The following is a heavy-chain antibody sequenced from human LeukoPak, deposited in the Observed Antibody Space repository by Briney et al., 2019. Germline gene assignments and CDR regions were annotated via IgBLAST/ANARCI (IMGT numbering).Heavy chain of an antibody. CDR3: AREGGSAEAFDS. V-gene: IGHV4-34*01. CDR1: GGSFSGYY. J-gene: IGHJ4*02. CDR2: INHSGST. Sequence: SETLSLTCAVYGGSFSGYYWSWIRHPPGKGREWIGEINHSGSTNHNPSLKSRVTISVDTSKNQFSLKLSSVTAADTAVYYCAREGGSAEAFDSWGQGTLVTVSS. D-gene: IGHD1-26*01.